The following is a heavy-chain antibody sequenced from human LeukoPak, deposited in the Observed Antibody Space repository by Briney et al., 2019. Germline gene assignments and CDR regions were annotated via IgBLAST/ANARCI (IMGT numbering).Heavy chain of an antibody. J-gene: IGHJ4*02. D-gene: IGHD6-6*01. CDR2: ISWNSGSI. CDR1: GFTFDDYA. Sequence: PGRSLRLSCAASGFTFDDYAMHWVRQAPGKGLEWVSGISWNSGSIGYADSVKGRFTISRDNAKNSLYLQMNSLRAEDTALYYCAKGVKYSSSGLIDYWGQATLVTVSS. CDR3: AKGVKYSSSGLIDY. V-gene: IGHV3-9*01.